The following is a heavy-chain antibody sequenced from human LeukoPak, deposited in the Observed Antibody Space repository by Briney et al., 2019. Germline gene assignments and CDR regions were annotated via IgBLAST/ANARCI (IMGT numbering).Heavy chain of an antibody. CDR1: GFTFNNYA. CDR2: ILGSGRSA. CDR3: SKWGDYDALTGYYDSDF. D-gene: IGHD3-9*01. Sequence: GGSLRLSCAASGFTFNNYAMSWVRQAPGKGLEWVSAILGSGRSAYYADSVKGRFTISRDNPKNSLFLQMNSLRVEDTAPYYCSKWGDYDALTGYYDSDFWGQGTLVTVSA. V-gene: IGHV3-23*01. J-gene: IGHJ4*02.